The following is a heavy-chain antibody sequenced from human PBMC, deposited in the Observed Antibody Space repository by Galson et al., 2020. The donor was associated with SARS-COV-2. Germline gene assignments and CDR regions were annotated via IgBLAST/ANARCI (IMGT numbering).Heavy chain of an antibody. Sequence: GESLKISCAASGFTFSSYAMHWVRQAPGKGLEWVAVISYDGSNKYYADSVKGRFTISRDNSKNTLYLQMNSLRAEDTAVYYCARAKGGYYYCDYWGQGTLVTVSS. CDR2: ISYDGSNK. D-gene: IGHD3-22*01. CDR3: ARAKGGYYYCDY. CDR1: GFTFSSYA. V-gene: IGHV3-30*04. J-gene: IGHJ4*02.